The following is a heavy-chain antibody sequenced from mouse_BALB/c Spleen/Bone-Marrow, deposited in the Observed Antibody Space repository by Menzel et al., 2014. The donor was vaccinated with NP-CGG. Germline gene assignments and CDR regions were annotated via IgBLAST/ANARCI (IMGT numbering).Heavy chain of an antibody. CDR3: ARENYGSSYGFAY. CDR1: GYSFTGYT. CDR2: INPYNGGT. V-gene: IGHV1-26*01. Sequence: VQLKESGPELVKPGSSMKISCKASGYSFTGYTMNWVKQSHVKNLEWIGLINPYNGGTSYNQKFKGKATLTVNKSSSTAYMELLSLTSEDSAVYYCARENYGSSYGFAYWGQGTQVTVSA. D-gene: IGHD1-1*01. J-gene: IGHJ3*01.